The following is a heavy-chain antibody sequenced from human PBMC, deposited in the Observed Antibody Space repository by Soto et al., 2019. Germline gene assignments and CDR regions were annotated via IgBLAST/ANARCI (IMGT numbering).Heavy chain of an antibody. CDR3: ARSMFRWGGWYYFDY. J-gene: IGHJ4*02. CDR2: ISYDGSNK. CDR1: GFTFSSYA. V-gene: IGHV3-30-3*01. D-gene: IGHD2-15*01. Sequence: QVQLVESGGGVVQPGRSLRLSCAASGFTFSSYAMHWVRQAPGKGLEWVAVISYDGSNKYYADSVKGRFTIARDNSKNTLYLQMNSLRAEDTAVYYCARSMFRWGGWYYFDYWGQGTLVTVSS.